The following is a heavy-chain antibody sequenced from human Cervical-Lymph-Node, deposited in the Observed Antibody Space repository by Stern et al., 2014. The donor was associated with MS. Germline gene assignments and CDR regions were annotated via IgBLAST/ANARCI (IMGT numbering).Heavy chain of an antibody. CDR3: VFPSTLTTAAFDV. CDR2: IVPILETP. Sequence: QVQLVQSGAEVTKPGSSVTVSCTASGGTFSTFSINWVRQVPGHSLEWIGGIVPILETPNFAQKCQGRDTITADSSTSTVYMALNSLRFDDTAVYYGVFPSTLTTAAFDVWGRGTMVTVSS. J-gene: IGHJ3*01. V-gene: IGHV1-69*06. D-gene: IGHD4-17*01. CDR1: GGTFSTFS.